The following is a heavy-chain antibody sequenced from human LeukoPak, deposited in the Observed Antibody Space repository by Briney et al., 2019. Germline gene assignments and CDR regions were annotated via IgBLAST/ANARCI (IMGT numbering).Heavy chain of an antibody. Sequence: SETLSLTCTVSGGSISNYYWSWVRQPPGKGLEWIGYIYYSGSTNYNPSLESRVTISVDTSKDQFSLKLSSVTAADTAVYYCATGDDYGDYFEYWGQGTLVTVSS. J-gene: IGHJ4*02. CDR2: IYYSGST. CDR1: GGSISNYY. CDR3: ATGDDYGDYFEY. V-gene: IGHV4-59*08. D-gene: IGHD4-17*01.